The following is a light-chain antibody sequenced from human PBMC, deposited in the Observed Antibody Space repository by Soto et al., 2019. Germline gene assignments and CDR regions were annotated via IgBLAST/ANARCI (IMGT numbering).Light chain of an antibody. CDR1: QSVAGIY. Sequence: EIVLTQSPGTLSLSPGERATLSCRASQSVAGIYLAWYQQKPGQAPRLFIYGASSRATDIPDRFSGSGSGTDLTLTISRLEPEDFAVYYCQHYDSSRWTFGQGTRVDI. CDR3: QHYDSSRWT. J-gene: IGKJ1*01. CDR2: GAS. V-gene: IGKV3-20*01.